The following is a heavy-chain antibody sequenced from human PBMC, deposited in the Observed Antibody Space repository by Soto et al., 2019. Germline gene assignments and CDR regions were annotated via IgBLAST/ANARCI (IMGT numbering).Heavy chain of an antibody. CDR1: GFTFSSYW. D-gene: IGHD6-13*01. V-gene: IGHV3-74*01. CDR3: ARTERGNSQFDY. CDR2: INTDGSST. Sequence: EVQLAESGGGLVQPGGSLRLSSAASGFTFSSYWMHWVRQAPGKGLVWVSRINTDGSSTTYADSVKGRFTISRDNTKNTLYLQMSSLRAEDTAVYFCARTERGNSQFDYWGQGTLVTVSS. J-gene: IGHJ4*02.